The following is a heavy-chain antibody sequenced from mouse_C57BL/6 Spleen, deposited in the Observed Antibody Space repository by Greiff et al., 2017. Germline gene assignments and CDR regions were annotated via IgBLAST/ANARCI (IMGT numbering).Heavy chain of an antibody. CDR2: IHPNSGST. V-gene: IGHV1-64*01. J-gene: IGHJ2*01. Sequence: QVQLQQPGAELVKPGASVKLSCKASGYTFTSYWMHWVKQRPGQGLEWIGMIHPNSGSTNYNEKFKSKATLTVDKSSSTAYMQLSSLTSEDSAVYYCAKGDYYGSSHRYFDYWGQGTTLTVSS. D-gene: IGHD1-1*01. CDR1: GYTFTSYW. CDR3: AKGDYYGSSHRYFDY.